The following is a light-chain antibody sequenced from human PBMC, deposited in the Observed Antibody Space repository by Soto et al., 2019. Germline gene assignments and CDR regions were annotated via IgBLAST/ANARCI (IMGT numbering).Light chain of an antibody. J-gene: IGKJ3*01. V-gene: IGKV4-1*01. Sequence: DIVMTQSPDSLAVSPGEMATINCKSSQSVLYSSDNKNYLAWYQQKPGQPPKLLIYWASTRESGVPVRFSVSWSGTYFTLTISSLQAEDVAVYYCQQYYSTPFTFGPGTKVDIK. CDR3: QQYYSTPFT. CDR2: WAS. CDR1: QSVLYSSDNKNY.